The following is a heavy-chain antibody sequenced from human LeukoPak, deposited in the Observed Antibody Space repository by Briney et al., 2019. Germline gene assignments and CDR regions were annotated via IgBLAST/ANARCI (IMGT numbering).Heavy chain of an antibody. CDR2: ISYDGSNK. Sequence: GGSLRLSCAASGFTFSSYAMHWVRQAPGKGLEWVAVISYDGSNKYYADSVKGRFTISRDNPKNTLYLQMNSLRAEDTAVYYCARDLEIAAASPLGYWGQGTLVTVSS. CDR1: GFTFSSYA. V-gene: IGHV3-30-3*01. J-gene: IGHJ4*02. D-gene: IGHD6-13*01. CDR3: ARDLEIAAASPLGY.